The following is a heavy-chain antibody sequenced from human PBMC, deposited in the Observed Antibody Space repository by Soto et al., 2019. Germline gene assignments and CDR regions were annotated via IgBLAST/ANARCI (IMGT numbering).Heavy chain of an antibody. CDR1: GFTFTTYT. Sequence: ASVKVSCKASGFTFTTYTMHWVRQAPGQRLEWMGWINAGNGNTEYSQKFQGRVTLTRDTSASTAYMVLSSLRSEDTAVYYCARDLYGSGSDLDYWG. V-gene: IGHV1-3*01. J-gene: IGHJ4*01. D-gene: IGHD3-10*01. CDR3: ARDLYGSGSDLDY. CDR2: INAGNGNT.